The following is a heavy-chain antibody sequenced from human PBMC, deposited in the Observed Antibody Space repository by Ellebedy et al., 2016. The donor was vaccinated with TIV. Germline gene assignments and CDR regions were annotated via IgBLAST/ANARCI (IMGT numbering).Heavy chain of an antibody. V-gene: IGHV3-23*01. J-gene: IGHJ5*02. Sequence: GESLKISCAASGFTVSSNYMSWVRQAPGKGLEWVSAISGSGGSTYYADSVKGRFTISRDNSKNTLYLQMNSLRAEDTAVYYCAKAFYDSSGYVSVPWGQGTLVTVSS. D-gene: IGHD3-22*01. CDR1: GFTVSSNY. CDR3: AKAFYDSSGYVSVP. CDR2: ISGSGGST.